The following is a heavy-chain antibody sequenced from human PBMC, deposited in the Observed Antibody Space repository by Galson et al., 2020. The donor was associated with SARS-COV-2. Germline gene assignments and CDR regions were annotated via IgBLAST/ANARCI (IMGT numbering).Heavy chain of an antibody. CDR2: IRSDGSDA. V-gene: IGHV3-30*02. J-gene: IGHJ4*02. CDR1: GFTFSSYG. D-gene: IGHD1-1*01. Sequence: TGGSLRLSCLASGFTFSSYGMHWVRQAPGKGLEWVAFIRSDGSDAHYADSVKGRFSISRDSSKSTLFLQMNSLRAEDTALYFCARDGPNHDVDYWGQGTLVTVSS. CDR3: ARDGPNHDVDY.